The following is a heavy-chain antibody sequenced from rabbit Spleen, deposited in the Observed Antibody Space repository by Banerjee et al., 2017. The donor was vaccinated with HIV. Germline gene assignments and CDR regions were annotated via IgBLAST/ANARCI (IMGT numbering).Heavy chain of an antibody. CDR3: ARDTGTSFSTYGMDL. D-gene: IGHD8-1*01. V-gene: IGHV1S40*01. J-gene: IGHJ6*01. Sequence: QSLEESGGDLVKPGASLTLTCTASGLSFSGDYYMCWVRQAPGKGLEWIACIGTGSSGSTYSATWAKGRFTISKTSSTTVTLQMTSLTAADTATYFCARDTGTSFSTYGMDLWGPGTLVTVS. CDR2: IGTGSSGST. CDR1: GLSFSGDYY.